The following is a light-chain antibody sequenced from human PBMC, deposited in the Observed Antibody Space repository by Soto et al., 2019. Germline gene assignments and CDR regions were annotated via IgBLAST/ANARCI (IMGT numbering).Light chain of an antibody. CDR2: EVF. CDR1: SSDVGSYNL. CDR3: CSYAGSRTYVV. J-gene: IGLJ2*01. V-gene: IGLV2-23*02. Sequence: QSVLTQPASVSGSLGQSITISCTGTSSDVGSYNLVSWYQQHPGKVPKLMIYEVFKRPSGVSDRFSGSKSGNTASLTISGLQAEDEGDYYCCSYAGSRTYVVFGGGTKVTVL.